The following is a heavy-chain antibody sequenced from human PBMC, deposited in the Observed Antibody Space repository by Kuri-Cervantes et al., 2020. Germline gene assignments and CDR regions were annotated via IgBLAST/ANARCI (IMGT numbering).Heavy chain of an antibody. CDR3: ARNYDSSGYYPPPATH. V-gene: IGHV4-4*07. Sequence: SETLSLTCTVSGGSISSYYWSWIRQPAGKGLEWIGRIYTSGSTNYNPSLKSRVTISVDKSKNQFSLKLSSVTAADTAVYYCARNYDSSGYYPPPATHWGQGTLVTVSS. CDR1: GGSISSYY. J-gene: IGHJ4*02. CDR2: IYTSGST. D-gene: IGHD3-22*01.